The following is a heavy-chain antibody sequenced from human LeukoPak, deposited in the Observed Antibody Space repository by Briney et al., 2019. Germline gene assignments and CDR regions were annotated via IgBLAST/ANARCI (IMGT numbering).Heavy chain of an antibody. V-gene: IGHV4-38-2*01. D-gene: IGHD3/OR15-3a*01. J-gene: IGHJ4*02. CDR3: ARLKGTD. CDR1: VDSISSGYY. CDR2: IYHSGST. Sequence: SETLSLTCAVSVDSISSGYYWGWIRQPPGKGLEWIGSIYHSGSTYYNPSLKSRVTISVDTSKNQFSLKLSSVTAADTAVYYCARLKGTDWGQGTLVTVTS.